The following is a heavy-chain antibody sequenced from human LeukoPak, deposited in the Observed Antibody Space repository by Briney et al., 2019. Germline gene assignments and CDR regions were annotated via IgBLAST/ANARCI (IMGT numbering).Heavy chain of an antibody. V-gene: IGHV3-7*01. J-gene: IGHJ4*02. D-gene: IGHD2-8*01. Sequence: PGGSLRLSCAASGFIFSSYWMAWVREAPGKGLEWVANIKEDGSEKNYVDSVKGRFTISRDNAKNSLYLQMNSLRAEDTAVYYCARVGCTNGVCSKYYFDYWGQGTLVTVSS. CDR3: ARVGCTNGVCSKYYFDY. CDR1: GFIFSSYW. CDR2: IKEDGSEK.